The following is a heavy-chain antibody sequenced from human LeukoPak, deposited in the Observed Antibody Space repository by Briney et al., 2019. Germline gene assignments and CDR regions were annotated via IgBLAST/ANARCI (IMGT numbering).Heavy chain of an antibody. J-gene: IGHJ5*02. V-gene: IGHV1-8*01. CDR3: ARDIAGATKGGWFDT. CDR1: GYTFTNYD. D-gene: IGHD1-26*01. Sequence: ASVKASCKASGYTFTNYDINWVRQATGQGLEWMGWMNPNSGNTGYAQKFQGRVTMTRNTSISTAYMELSSLRSEDTALYHCARDIAGATKGGWFDTWGQGTPVTVSS. CDR2: MNPNSGNT.